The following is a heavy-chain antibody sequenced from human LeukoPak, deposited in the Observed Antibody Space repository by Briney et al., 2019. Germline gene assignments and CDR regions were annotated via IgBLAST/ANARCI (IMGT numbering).Heavy chain of an antibody. CDR1: GGSISSGSYY. J-gene: IGHJ5*02. CDR2: IYTSGST. Sequence: PSETLSLTCTVSGGSISSGSYYWSWIRQPAGKGLEWIGRIYTSGSTNYNPSLKSRVTIPVDTSKNQFSLKLSSVTAADTAVYYCARDSKYGVYYYGSGSFNWFDPWGQGTLVTVSS. D-gene: IGHD3-10*01. V-gene: IGHV4-61*02. CDR3: ARDSKYGVYYYGSGSFNWFDP.